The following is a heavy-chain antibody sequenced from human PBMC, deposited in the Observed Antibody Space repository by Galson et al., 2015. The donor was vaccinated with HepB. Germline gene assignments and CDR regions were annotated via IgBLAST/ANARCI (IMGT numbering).Heavy chain of an antibody. CDR3: ARHQLDHDTNWFDP. CDR1: GGSISSSSYY. Sequence: SETLSLTCTVSGGSISSSSYYWGWIRQPPGKGLEWIGSIYYSGSTYYNPSLKSRVTISVDTSKNQFSLKLSSVTAADTAVYYCARHQLDHDTNWFDPWGQGTLVTVSS. CDR2: IYYSGST. J-gene: IGHJ5*02. D-gene: IGHD6-13*01. V-gene: IGHV4-39*01.